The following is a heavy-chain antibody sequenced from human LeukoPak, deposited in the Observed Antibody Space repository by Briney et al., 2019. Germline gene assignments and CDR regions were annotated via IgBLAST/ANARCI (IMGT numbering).Heavy chain of an antibody. CDR2: ISAYNGNT. CDR1: GYTFTSYG. CDR3: ARVWVPHEYYYDSSGYFDY. V-gene: IGHV1-18*01. D-gene: IGHD3-22*01. J-gene: IGHJ4*02. Sequence: GASVKVSCKASGYTFTSYGISWVRQAPGQGLEWMGWISAYNGNTNYAQKLQGRVAMTTDTSTSTAYMELRSLRSDDTAVYYCARVWVPHEYYYDSSGYFDYWGQGTLVTVSS.